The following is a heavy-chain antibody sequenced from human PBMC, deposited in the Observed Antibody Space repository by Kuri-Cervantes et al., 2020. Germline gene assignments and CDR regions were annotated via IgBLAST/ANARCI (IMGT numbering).Heavy chain of an antibody. CDR1: GYSFSGYY. D-gene: IGHD5-12*01. J-gene: IGHJ6*03. V-gene: IGHV1-18*01. CDR3: ARGVSGYDPYYYYMDV. Sequence: ASVKVSCKASGYSFSGYYMHWVRQAPGQGLEWMGWISVYNGNTNYAQKFQGRVTMTTDTPTSTAYMELRSLRADDTAVYYCARGVSGYDPYYYYMDVWGKGTTVTVSS. CDR2: ISVYNGNT.